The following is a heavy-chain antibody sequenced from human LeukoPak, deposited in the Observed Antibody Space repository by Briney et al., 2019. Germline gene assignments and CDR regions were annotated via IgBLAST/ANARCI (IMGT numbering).Heavy chain of an antibody. CDR3: ASAIGGATHAFDI. D-gene: IGHD1-26*01. CDR2: IYTSAST. Sequence: PSATLSLTCTASGGSISSDSYYWRWIRQPAGKDLEWIGRIYTSASTNYNPSLKSLVTISVDTSKNQFSLKLSSVTAADTAVYYWASAIGGATHAFDIWGQGTMVTVSS. CDR1: GGSISSDSYY. J-gene: IGHJ3*02. V-gene: IGHV4-61*02.